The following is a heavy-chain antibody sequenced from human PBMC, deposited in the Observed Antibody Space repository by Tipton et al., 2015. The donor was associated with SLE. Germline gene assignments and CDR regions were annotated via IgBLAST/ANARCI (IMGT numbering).Heavy chain of an antibody. CDR2: ISYDGSNE. Sequence: SLRLSCAASGFTFSSYDMHWVRQAPGKGLEWVAFISYDGSNEYYADSVKGRFTISRDNVKNTLNLQMNSLRAEDKAVYYCASLGLGDSSGYNDYWGQGTPVTVSS. V-gene: IGHV3-30*03. CDR3: ASLGLGDSSGYNDY. D-gene: IGHD3-22*01. CDR1: GFTFSSYD. J-gene: IGHJ4*02.